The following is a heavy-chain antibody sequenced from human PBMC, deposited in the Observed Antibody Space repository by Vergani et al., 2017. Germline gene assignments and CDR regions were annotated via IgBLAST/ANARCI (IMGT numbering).Heavy chain of an antibody. D-gene: IGHD1-1*01. CDR2: ISSSSSYI. Sequence: EVQLVESGGGLVKPGGSLRLSCAASGFTFSSYSMNWVRQAPGKGLEWVSSISSSSSYIYYADSVKGRFTISRDNAKNSLYLQMNSLRAEDTAVYYCARDLGCCSSQLDWFDPWGQGTLVTVS. CDR1: GFTFSSYS. J-gene: IGHJ5*02. CDR3: ARDLGCCSSQLDWFDP. V-gene: IGHV3-21*01.